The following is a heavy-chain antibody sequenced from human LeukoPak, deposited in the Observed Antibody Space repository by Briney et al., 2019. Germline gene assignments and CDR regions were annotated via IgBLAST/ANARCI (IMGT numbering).Heavy chain of an antibody. D-gene: IGHD5-12*01. CDR3: ATVENGYAGYY. CDR2: IHHGGST. Sequence: SGTLSLTCAVSGDSISSSNWWTWVRQPPGRGLEWIGEIHHGGSTHYNPSLKSRVTILVDKSNNQFSLMLSSVTAEDTAVYYCATVENGYAGYYWGQGTLVTVSS. CDR1: GDSISSSNW. V-gene: IGHV4-4*02. J-gene: IGHJ4*02.